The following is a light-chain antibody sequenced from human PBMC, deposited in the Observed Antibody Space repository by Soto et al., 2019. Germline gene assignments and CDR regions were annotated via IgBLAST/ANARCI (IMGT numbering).Light chain of an antibody. V-gene: IGKV3-15*01. CDR1: QSVSSN. CDR3: QQYYNWPRT. CDR2: GAS. J-gene: IGKJ1*01. Sequence: EIVMTKSPVTLSVTPAERATLSCRASQSVSSNLAWYQQKPGQAPRLLIYGASTRATGIPDRFSGSGSGTEFTLSISSLQSEDFAVYYCQQYYNWPRTFGQGTKVDIK.